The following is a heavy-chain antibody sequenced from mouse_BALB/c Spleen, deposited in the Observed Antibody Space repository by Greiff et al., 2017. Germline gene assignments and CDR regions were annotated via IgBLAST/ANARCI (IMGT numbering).Heavy chain of an antibody. Sequence: QVQLKESAAELARPGASVKMSCKASGYTFTSYTLHWVNQRSGQGLEWIGYINPSSGYTEYNQKFKDKTTLTADKSSSTAYMQLSSLTAEDSAVYYCARFGSSHSSFAYWGQGTLVTVSA. CDR1: GYTFTSYT. V-gene: IGHV1-4*02. CDR2: INPSSGYT. CDR3: ARFGSSHSSFAY. J-gene: IGHJ3*01. D-gene: IGHD1-1*01.